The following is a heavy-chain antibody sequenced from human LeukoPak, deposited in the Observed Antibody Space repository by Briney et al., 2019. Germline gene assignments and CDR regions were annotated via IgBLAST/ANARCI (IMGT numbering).Heavy chain of an antibody. CDR2: INHSGST. J-gene: IGHJ2*01. CDR3: ARVYYSSSYDYWYFDL. D-gene: IGHD6-13*01. V-gene: IGHV4-34*01. CDR1: GGSFSGYY. Sequence: PSETLSLTCAVYGGSFSGYYWSWIRQPPGKGLEWIGEINHSGSTNYNPSLKSRVTISVDTSKNQFSLKLSSVTAADTAVYYCARVYYSSSYDYWYFDLWGRGTLVTVSS.